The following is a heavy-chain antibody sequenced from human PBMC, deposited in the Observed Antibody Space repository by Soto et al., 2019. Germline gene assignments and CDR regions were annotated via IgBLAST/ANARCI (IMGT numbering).Heavy chain of an antibody. D-gene: IGHD6-13*01. J-gene: IGHJ2*01. Sequence: SETLSLTCTVSGGSISSSSYYWGWIRQPPGKGLEWIGSIYYSGSTYYNPSLKSRVTISVDTSKNQFSLKLSSVTAADTAVYYCARLTRSSSWYLVVLLWYFDLWGRGTLVTVSS. CDR3: ARLTRSSSWYLVVLLWYFDL. V-gene: IGHV4-39*01. CDR2: IYYSGST. CDR1: GGSISSSSYY.